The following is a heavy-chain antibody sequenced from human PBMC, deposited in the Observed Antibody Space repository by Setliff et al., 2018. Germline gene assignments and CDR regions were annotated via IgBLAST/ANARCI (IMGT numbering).Heavy chain of an antibody. J-gene: IGHJ6*03. CDR2: IYPGDSHT. V-gene: IGHV5-51*01. CDR3: ARQARGYYYDSSGYYRASPGYYYMDV. D-gene: IGHD3-22*01. Sequence: GESLKISCKGSGYSFTTYWIGWVRQMPGKGLEWMGIIYPGDSHTRYSPSFQGQVTISADKSISTAYLQWSSLKASDTAMYYCARQARGYYYDSSGYYRASPGYYYMDVWGKGTTVTVS. CDR1: GYSFTTYW.